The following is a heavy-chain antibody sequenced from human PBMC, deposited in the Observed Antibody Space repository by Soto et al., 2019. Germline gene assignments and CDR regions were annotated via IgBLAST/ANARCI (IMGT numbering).Heavy chain of an antibody. V-gene: IGHV3-23*01. CDR1: GFTFRSSA. Sequence: GGSLRLSCAASGFTFRSSAMTWVRQAPGKGLEWVSGISGSGGSTYYADSVKGRFTISRDNSKNTLYLQMNSLRAEDTAVYYCAKGKGGQAGPFEYWGQGTLVTVSS. J-gene: IGHJ4*02. CDR2: ISGSGGST. CDR3: AKGKGGQAGPFEY. D-gene: IGHD1-26*01.